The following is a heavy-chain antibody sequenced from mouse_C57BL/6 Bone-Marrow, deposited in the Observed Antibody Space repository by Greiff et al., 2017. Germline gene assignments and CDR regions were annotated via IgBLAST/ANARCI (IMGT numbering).Heavy chain of an antibody. CDR2: IDPETGGT. CDR3: TRSFYYYAMDS. V-gene: IGHV1-15*01. Sequence: VQLVESGAELVRPGASVTLSCKASGYTFTDYEMHWVKQTPVHGLEWIGAIDPETGGTAYNQKFKGKAILTADKSSSTAYMELRSLTSEDSAVYYCTRSFYYYAMDSWCHGTSVTVSS. J-gene: IGHJ4*01. CDR1: GYTFTDYE.